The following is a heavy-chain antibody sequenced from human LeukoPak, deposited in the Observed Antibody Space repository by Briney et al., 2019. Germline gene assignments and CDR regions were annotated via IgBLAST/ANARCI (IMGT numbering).Heavy chain of an antibody. CDR3: ARHPVLLWFGELFSWFDP. Sequence: ALVKVSCKASGYTFTGYYMHWVRQAPGQGVEWMGWINPNSGGTNYAQKFQGRVTMTRDTSISTAYMELSRLRSDDTAVYYCARHPVLLWFGELFSWFDPWGQGTLVTVSS. V-gene: IGHV1-2*02. CDR2: INPNSGGT. CDR1: GYTFTGYY. D-gene: IGHD3-10*01. J-gene: IGHJ5*02.